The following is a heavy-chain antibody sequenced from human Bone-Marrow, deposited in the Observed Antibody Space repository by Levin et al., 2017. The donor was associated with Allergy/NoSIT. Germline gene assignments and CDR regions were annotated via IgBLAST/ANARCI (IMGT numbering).Heavy chain of an antibody. Sequence: PGGSLRLSCAASGFTFSDYGMHWVRQAPGKGLEWVAFISYDGSNKYYTDSVKGRFTISRDNSKNTLYLQMNSLRAEDTAVYYCAKTGCSSNIGDKNGGGQGTLVTVST. D-gene: IGHD2-2*01. CDR3: AKTGCSSNIGDKNG. CDR2: ISYDGSNK. V-gene: IGHV3-30*18. CDR1: GFTFSDYG. J-gene: IGHJ4*02.